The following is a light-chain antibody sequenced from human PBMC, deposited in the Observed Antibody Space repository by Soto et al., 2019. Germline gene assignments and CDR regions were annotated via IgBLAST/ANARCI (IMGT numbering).Light chain of an antibody. V-gene: IGKV4-1*01. CDR1: QSVLNSSKKKEY. Sequence: DIVMTQSPDSLAVSLGERATINCKSSQSVLNSSKKKEYLAWYQQKQGQPPKLLIYWASTRESGVPDRFSGSGSGTDFTLTNSRLQAEDVAVYYCQQYYNIPFTFGQGTKLEIK. CDR3: QQYYNIPFT. CDR2: WAS. J-gene: IGKJ2*01.